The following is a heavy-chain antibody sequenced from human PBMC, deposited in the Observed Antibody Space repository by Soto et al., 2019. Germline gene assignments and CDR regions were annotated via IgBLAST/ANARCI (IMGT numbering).Heavy chain of an antibody. CDR3: ARVGSVEADIVVVPAAIQEGWFDP. CDR1: GGTFSSYA. V-gene: IGHV1-69*06. Sequence: QVQLVQSGAEVKKPGSSVKVSCKASGGTFSSYAISWVRQAPGQGLEWMGGIIPIFGTANYAQKLQGRVTITADKSTSTAYMELSSLRSEDTAVYYCARVGSVEADIVVVPAAIQEGWFDPWGQGTLVTVSS. CDR2: IIPIFGTA. D-gene: IGHD2-2*02. J-gene: IGHJ5*02.